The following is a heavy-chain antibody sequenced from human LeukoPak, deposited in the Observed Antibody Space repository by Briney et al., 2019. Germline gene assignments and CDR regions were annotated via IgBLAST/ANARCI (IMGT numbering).Heavy chain of an antibody. CDR2: IYYSGST. J-gene: IGHJ3*02. V-gene: IGHV4-59*08. CDR3: ARGADTAMDDAFDI. CDR1: GGSISSYY. Sequence: PSETLSLTCTVSGGSISSYYWSWIRQPPGKGLEWIGYIYYSGSTNYNPSLKSRVTISVDTSKNQFSLKLSSVTAADTAVYYCARGADTAMDDAFDIWGQGTMVTVSS. D-gene: IGHD5-18*01.